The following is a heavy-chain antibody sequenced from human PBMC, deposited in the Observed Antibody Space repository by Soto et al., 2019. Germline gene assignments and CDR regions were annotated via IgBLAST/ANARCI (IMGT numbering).Heavy chain of an antibody. CDR1: GGSISSSSYY. V-gene: IGHV4-39*01. CDR3: ARPQLDPQYYFDY. CDR2: IYYSGST. D-gene: IGHD6-13*01. J-gene: IGHJ4*02. Sequence: QLQLQESGPGLVKPSETLSLTCTVSGGSISSSSYYWGWIRQPPGKGLEWIGSIYYSGSTYYNPSLKSRVTISVDTSKNQFSLKLSSVTAADTAVYYCARPQLDPQYYFDYWGQGTLVTVSS.